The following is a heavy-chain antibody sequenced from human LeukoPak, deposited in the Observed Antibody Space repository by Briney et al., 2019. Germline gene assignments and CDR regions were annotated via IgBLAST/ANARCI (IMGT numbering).Heavy chain of an antibody. V-gene: IGHV4-59*01. J-gene: IGHJ4*02. D-gene: IGHD4-11*01. CDR2: IYYSGST. CDR1: GGYLSSYY. Sequence: SETLSLTCTVSGGYLSSYYWSWIRQPPGKGLEWIGHIYYSGSTNSNPSLKSRVAISVDTSKNQFSLKLNSVTAADTAVYYCARYGMTTVTPWGFDYWGQGTLVTVSS. CDR3: ARYGMTTVTPWGFDY.